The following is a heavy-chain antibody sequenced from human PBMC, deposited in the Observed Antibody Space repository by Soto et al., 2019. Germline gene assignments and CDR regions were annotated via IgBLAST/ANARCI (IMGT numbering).Heavy chain of an antibody. Sequence: GGSLRLSCAASGVTFSSYAMNWVRQAPGKGLEWVSVISGSGSSTYYADSVKGRFTISRDNSKNTLYLQMSSLRAEDTAVYYCARRSPSWAFDIWGQGTMVTVSS. V-gene: IGHV3-23*01. CDR3: ARRSPSWAFDI. J-gene: IGHJ3*02. CDR2: ISGSGSST. CDR1: GVTFSSYA. D-gene: IGHD2-15*01.